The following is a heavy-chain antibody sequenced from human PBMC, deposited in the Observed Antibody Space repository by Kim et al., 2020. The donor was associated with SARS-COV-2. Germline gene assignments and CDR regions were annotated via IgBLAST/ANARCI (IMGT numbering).Heavy chain of an antibody. V-gene: IGHV3-23*01. CDR2: IVGGGTIT. Sequence: GGSLRLSCAASGFTFSTYDMTWVRQAPGKGLEWVSAIVGGGTITLYEDSVKGRFTISRDNFKNTLYLQMNSLRVEDTAVYYSAKSGVSGRACEYWGQGAL. CDR3: AKSGVSGRACEY. D-gene: IGHD6-19*01. CDR1: GFTFSTYD. J-gene: IGHJ4*03.